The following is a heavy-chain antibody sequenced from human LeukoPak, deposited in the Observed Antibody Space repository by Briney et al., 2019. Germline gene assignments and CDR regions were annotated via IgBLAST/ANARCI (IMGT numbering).Heavy chain of an antibody. Sequence: SETLSLTCTVSGGSISSSSYYWGWIRQPPGKGLEWIGTIYYSGRTYYSPSLKSRVTMSVDPSNNQFSLTLRSVTAADTAVYYCARRRYYDGSGYLEWGQGTLLSVSS. D-gene: IGHD3-22*01. J-gene: IGHJ1*01. CDR1: GGSISSSSYY. CDR2: IYYSGRT. V-gene: IGHV4-39*01. CDR3: ARRRYYDGSGYLE.